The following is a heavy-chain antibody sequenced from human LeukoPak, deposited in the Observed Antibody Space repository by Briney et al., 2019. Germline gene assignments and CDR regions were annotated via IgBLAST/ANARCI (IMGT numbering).Heavy chain of an antibody. CDR2: IRYGGGST. V-gene: IGHV3-30*02. J-gene: IGHJ4*02. D-gene: IGHD6-19*01. CDR3: AKKGPYSSGWYGYYFDY. Sequence: PGWPLRLSGAAAGITFSSYGMHWVRQAPGKGPEGVAFIRYGGGSTYYADSVKGRFTISRDNSKNTLYLQMNSLRAEDTAVYYCAKKGPYSSGWYGYYFDYWGQGTLVTVSS. CDR1: GITFSSYG.